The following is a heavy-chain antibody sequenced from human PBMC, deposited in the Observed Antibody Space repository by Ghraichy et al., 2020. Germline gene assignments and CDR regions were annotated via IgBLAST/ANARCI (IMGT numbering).Heavy chain of an antibody. CDR1: GGSISSSSYY. V-gene: IGHV4-39*01. D-gene: IGHD1-1*01. Sequence: SETLSLTCTVSGGSISSSSYYWGWIRQPPGKGLEWIGSIYYSGSTYYNPSLKSRVTISVDTSKNQFSLKLSSVTAADTAVYYCARHTKDELDPETDFDYWGQGTLVTVSS. CDR3: ARHTKDELDPETDFDY. CDR2: IYYSGST. J-gene: IGHJ4*02.